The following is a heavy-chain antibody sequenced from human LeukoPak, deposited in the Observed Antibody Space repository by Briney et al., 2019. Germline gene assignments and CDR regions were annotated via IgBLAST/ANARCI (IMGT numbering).Heavy chain of an antibody. CDR2: IIPIFGTA. J-gene: IGHJ5*02. CDR1: GGTFSSYA. Sequence: GASVRVSCKASGGTFSSYAISWVRQAPGQGLEWMGGIIPIFGTANYAQKFQDRVTITADESTSTAYMELSSLRSEDTAVYYCARCFNYYYDSSGYYQNWFDPWGQGTLVTVSS. CDR3: ARCFNYYYDSSGYYQNWFDP. D-gene: IGHD3-22*01. V-gene: IGHV1-69*13.